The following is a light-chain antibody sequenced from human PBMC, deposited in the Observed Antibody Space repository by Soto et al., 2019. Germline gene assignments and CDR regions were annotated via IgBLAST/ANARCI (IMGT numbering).Light chain of an antibody. CDR3: QQSYYNPT. CDR1: QSISRW. Sequence: DIQMTQSPSTLPASVGDRLTITCRASQSISRWLAWYQQKPGRAPNLLIYDISTLQSGVPSRLSGSGSGTDFTLTISSMQHEDFATYYCQQSYYNPTFGQGTKVDIK. J-gene: IGKJ1*01. CDR2: DIS. V-gene: IGKV1-39*01.